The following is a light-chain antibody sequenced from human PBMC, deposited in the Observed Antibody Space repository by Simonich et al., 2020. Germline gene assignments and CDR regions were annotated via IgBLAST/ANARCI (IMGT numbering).Light chain of an antibody. V-gene: IGLV2-14*03. CDR2: DVS. CDR3: SSYTSSSTWV. J-gene: IGLJ3*02. Sequence: QSALTQPVSVSGSPGQSITISCTGTSSDVGGYNYVSWYQQHPGKAPKLMIYDVSNRPSGVSNRFSGSKYGNTASLTISGLQAEDEADYYCSSYTSSSTWVFGGGTKLTVL. CDR1: SSDVGGYNY.